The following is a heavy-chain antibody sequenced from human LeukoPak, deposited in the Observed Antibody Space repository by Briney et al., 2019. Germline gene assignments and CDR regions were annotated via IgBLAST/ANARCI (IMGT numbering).Heavy chain of an antibody. J-gene: IGHJ4*02. CDR3: AKDHPIAAAGTGPDFDY. V-gene: IGHV3-23*01. Sequence: GGSLRLSCAASGFTFSSYSMSWVRQAPGKGLEWVSAISGSGGSTYYADSVKGRFTISRDNSKNTLYLQMNSLRAEDTAVYYCAKDHPIAAAGTGPDFDYWGQGTLVTVSS. D-gene: IGHD6-13*01. CDR2: ISGSGGST. CDR1: GFTFSSYS.